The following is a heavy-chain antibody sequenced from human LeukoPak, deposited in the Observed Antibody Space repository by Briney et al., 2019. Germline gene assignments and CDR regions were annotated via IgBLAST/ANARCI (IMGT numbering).Heavy chain of an antibody. V-gene: IGHV3-30*04. CDR1: GFTFSSYA. Sequence: GGSLRLSCAASGFTFSSYAMHWVRQAPGKGLEWVAVISIDGNNKYYGDSVKGRFTISRDNSKNTLYLQINSLRPEDTAVYYCAKDQSQWGQGTLVIVSS. CDR2: ISIDGNNK. CDR3: AKDQSQ. J-gene: IGHJ4*02.